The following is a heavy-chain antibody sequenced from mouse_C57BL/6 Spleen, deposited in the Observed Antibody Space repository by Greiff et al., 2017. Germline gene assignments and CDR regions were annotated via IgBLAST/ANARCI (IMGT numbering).Heavy chain of an antibody. CDR2: ISYSGST. J-gene: IGHJ1*03. Sequence: EVKLMESGPGLAKPSQTLSLTCSVTGYSITSDYWHWIRKFPGNKLEYMGYISYSGSTYYNPSLKSRISITRDTSKNQYYLQLNSVTTEDTATYYCARSGTGRYFDVWGTGTTVTVSS. CDR3: ARSGTGRYFDV. CDR1: GYSITSDY. V-gene: IGHV3-8*01. D-gene: IGHD4-1*01.